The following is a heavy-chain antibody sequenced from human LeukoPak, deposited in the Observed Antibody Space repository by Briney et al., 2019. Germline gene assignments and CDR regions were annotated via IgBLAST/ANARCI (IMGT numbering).Heavy chain of an antibody. J-gene: IGHJ4*02. D-gene: IGHD6-19*01. Sequence: GGSLRLSCTASGFSFSNHYMRWIRRAPGKGLEWVANINEDGSNKWHLGSVKGRFTVSRDNARNSLYLQMNSLRVEDTAVYYCTRVIVAVPGYFDYFDFWGQGVLVTVSS. CDR2: INEDGSNK. V-gene: IGHV3-7*01. CDR1: GFSFSNHY. CDR3: TRVIVAVPGYFDYFDF.